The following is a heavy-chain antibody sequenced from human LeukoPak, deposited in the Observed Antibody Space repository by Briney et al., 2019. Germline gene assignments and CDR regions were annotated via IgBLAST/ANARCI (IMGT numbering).Heavy chain of an antibody. Sequence: GRSLRLSCAASGFTFSSYAMHWVRQAPGKGLEWVAVISYDGSNKYYADSVKGRFTISRDDSRNTLYLQMNSLRADDTAVYYCAKGVDYTHCFDSWGQGTLVTVSS. CDR3: AKGVDYTHCFDS. V-gene: IGHV3-30*14. D-gene: IGHD4-11*01. CDR1: GFTFSSYA. J-gene: IGHJ4*02. CDR2: ISYDGSNK.